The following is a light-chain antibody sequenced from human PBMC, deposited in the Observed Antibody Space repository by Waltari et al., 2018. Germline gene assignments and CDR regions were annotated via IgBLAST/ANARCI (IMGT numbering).Light chain of an antibody. CDR2: GGS. V-gene: IGKV3D-15*01. CDR1: QSISTN. Sequence: EIVMTQSPGTLSVSPGEGATLSCRASQSISTNLAWYQQKPCQVPRLLIYGGSTRSTDFPDRCSGSGSGTEFTLTISGLQSEDFAIYYCQQYNNWPLTFGGGTKVEIK. J-gene: IGKJ4*01. CDR3: QQYNNWPLT.